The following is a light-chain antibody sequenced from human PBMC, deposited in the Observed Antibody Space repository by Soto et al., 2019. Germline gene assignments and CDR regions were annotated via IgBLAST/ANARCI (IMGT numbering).Light chain of an antibody. Sequence: VVLTQSPDTLSVSPGERATLSCRASRGIKSNLAWYQQRPGQAPRLLIYDAATRATGVPARFSGSGSGTEFTLTISSLQSEDFAVYYCQQRSNWPSITFGQGTRLEI. CDR2: DAA. J-gene: IGKJ5*01. CDR3: QQRSNWPSIT. V-gene: IGKV3-15*01. CDR1: RGIKSN.